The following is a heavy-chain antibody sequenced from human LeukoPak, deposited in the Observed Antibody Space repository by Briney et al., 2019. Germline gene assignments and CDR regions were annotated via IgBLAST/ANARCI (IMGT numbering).Heavy chain of an antibody. J-gene: IGHJ1*01. CDR3: ARWGDFSCYSVHH. V-gene: IGHV4-59*01. CDR2: IYYSGST. CDR1: GASISSYF. D-gene: IGHD3-22*01. Sequence: WETLTLTCTVSGASISSYFWSWIRQPPGQGLEWIGYIYYSGSTNYNPSLKSRVIISVDTSKNQFSLKLSSVTAADTAVYYCARWGDFSCYSVHHWGQGTLVTVSS.